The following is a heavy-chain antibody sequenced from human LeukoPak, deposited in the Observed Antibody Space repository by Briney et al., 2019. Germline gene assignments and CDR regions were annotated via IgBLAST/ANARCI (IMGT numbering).Heavy chain of an antibody. V-gene: IGHV1-18*01. CDR2: ISAYNGNT. Sequence: ASVKVSCKASGYTFTSYGISWVRQAPGQGLEWMGWISAYNGNTNYAQKLQGRVTMTTDTSTSTAYMELRSLRSDDTAVYYCARDLMAVYYDSSGYWLDYWGQGTLGTVSS. CDR3: ARDLMAVYYDSSGYWLDY. D-gene: IGHD3-22*01. J-gene: IGHJ4*02. CDR1: GYTFTSYG.